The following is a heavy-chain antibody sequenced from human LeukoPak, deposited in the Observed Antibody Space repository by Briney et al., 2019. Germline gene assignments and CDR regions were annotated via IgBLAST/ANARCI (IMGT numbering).Heavy chain of an antibody. J-gene: IGHJ4*02. CDR3: ARWGSGQCFDF. CDR1: GDTFTRHA. V-gene: IGHV1-3*01. CDR2: ISGGNGNR. Sequence: ASVKVSCKASGDTFTRHAMHWVRQAPGQRLEWMGWISGGNGNRKYSQNFQGRVTMTWDTSATTAYMELSSLRSEDTAVYYCARWGSGQCFDFWGQGTLVTVSS. D-gene: IGHD3-16*01.